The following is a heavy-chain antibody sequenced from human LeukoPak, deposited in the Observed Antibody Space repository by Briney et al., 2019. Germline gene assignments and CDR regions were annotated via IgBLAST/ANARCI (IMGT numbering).Heavy chain of an antibody. Sequence: GASVKVSCKASGFTFTSSAMQWVRQARGQRLEWIGWIVVGSGNTNYAQKFQERVTITRDMSTITAYMELSSLRSEDTAVYYCAAAVAVAGYWYFDLWGRGTLVTVSS. CDR2: IVVGSGNT. J-gene: IGHJ2*01. CDR3: AAAVAVAGYWYFDL. D-gene: IGHD6-19*01. CDR1: GFTFTSSA. V-gene: IGHV1-58*02.